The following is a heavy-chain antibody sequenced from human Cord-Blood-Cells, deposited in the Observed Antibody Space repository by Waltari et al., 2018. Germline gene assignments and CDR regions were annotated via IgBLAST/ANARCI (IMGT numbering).Heavy chain of an antibody. D-gene: IGHD4-4*01. CDR2: IWYDGSNK. Sequence: QVQLVESGGGVVQPGRSLRLSCAASGFTFSSYGMHWVRQAPGKGLEWVAVIWYDGSNKYYADSVKGRFTISRDNSKNTLYLQMNSLRAEDTAVYYCARDGGDDYSNYHWFDPWGQGTLVTVSS. J-gene: IGHJ5*02. V-gene: IGHV3-33*01. CDR3: ARDGGDDYSNYHWFDP. CDR1: GFTFSSYG.